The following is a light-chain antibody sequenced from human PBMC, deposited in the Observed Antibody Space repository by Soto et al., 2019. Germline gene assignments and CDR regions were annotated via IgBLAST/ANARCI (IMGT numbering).Light chain of an antibody. CDR1: SSDIGSYNY. J-gene: IGLJ3*02. V-gene: IGLV2-23*02. CDR3: CSYAGFSTLV. CDR2: EVS. Sequence: QSALTQPASVSGSPGQSITISCTGTSSDIGSYNYVSWYQQHPGKAPKLMIYEVSNRPSGVSNRFSGSKSGNTASLTISGLQAEDEADYYCCSYAGFSTLVFGGGTQLTVL.